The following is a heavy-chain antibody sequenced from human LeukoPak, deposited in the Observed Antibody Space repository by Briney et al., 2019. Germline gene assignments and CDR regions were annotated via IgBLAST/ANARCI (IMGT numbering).Heavy chain of an antibody. V-gene: IGHV4-34*01. CDR1: GGSFSGYY. CDR2: INHSGST. D-gene: IGHD3-22*01. CDR3: AREGLESSGYPYYFDY. J-gene: IGHJ4*02. Sequence: SETLSLTCAVYGGSFSGYYWSWIRQPPGKGLEWIGEINHSGSTNYNPSLKSRVTISVDTSKNQFSLKLSSVTAADTAVYYCAREGLESSGYPYYFDYWGQGTLVTVSS.